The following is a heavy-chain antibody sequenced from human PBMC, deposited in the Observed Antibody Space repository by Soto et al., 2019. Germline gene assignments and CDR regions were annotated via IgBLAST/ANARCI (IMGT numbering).Heavy chain of an antibody. CDR1: GFTFSSYS. CDR2: ISSSSSTI. V-gene: IGHV3-48*01. Sequence: GGSLRLSCAASGFTFSSYSMNWVRQAPGKGLEWVSYISSSSSTIYYADSVKGRFTISRDNAKNSLYLQMNSLRAEDTAVYYCARDRAVVRGVHDYYYYMDVWGKGTTVTVSS. D-gene: IGHD3-10*01. CDR3: ARDRAVVRGVHDYYYYMDV. J-gene: IGHJ6*03.